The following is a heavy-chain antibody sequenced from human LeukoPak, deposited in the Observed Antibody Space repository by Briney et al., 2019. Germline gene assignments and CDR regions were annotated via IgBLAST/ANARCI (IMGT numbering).Heavy chain of an antibody. J-gene: IGHJ4*02. CDR2: IYTSGST. Sequence: SETLSLTCTVSGVSISSYYWSWIRQPAGKGLEWIGRIYTSGSTNYNPSLKSRVTMSVDTSKNQFTLKLSSVTAADTAVYYCARDRAYYDFWSGYLDYWGQGTLVTVSS. D-gene: IGHD3-3*01. CDR3: ARDRAYYDFWSGYLDY. V-gene: IGHV4-4*07. CDR1: GVSISSYY.